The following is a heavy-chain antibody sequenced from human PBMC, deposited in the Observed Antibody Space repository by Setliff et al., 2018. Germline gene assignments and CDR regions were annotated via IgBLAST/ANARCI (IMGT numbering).Heavy chain of an antibody. CDR1: GGSISSYY. CDR2: VYYSGTA. V-gene: IGHV4-59*01. Sequence: SETLSLTCTVSGGSISSYYWSWIRQPPGKGLEFIGYVYYSGTANYSPSLRSRLTISVDTSKNQFSLKLRSVTAADTAVYYCARATSGWYSAYYYYMDVWGKGTTVTVSS. CDR3: ARATSGWYSAYYYYMDV. J-gene: IGHJ6*03. D-gene: IGHD6-19*01.